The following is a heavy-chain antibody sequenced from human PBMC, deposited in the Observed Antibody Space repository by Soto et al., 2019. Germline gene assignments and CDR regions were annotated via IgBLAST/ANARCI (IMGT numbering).Heavy chain of an antibody. CDR1: GFTFSTYW. J-gene: IGHJ4*02. D-gene: IGHD2-15*01. CDR2: IKEDGSEK. Sequence: EVQLVESGGDLVQPGGSLRLSCEASGFTFSTYWMSWVRQAPGKGLEWVANIKEDGSEKYYVESVKGRFTISRDNAKNSLYLQMNSLRAEDTAIYYCARDVGHCSGGKCYTLFDSWGQGTLVTVSS. V-gene: IGHV3-7*01. CDR3: ARDVGHCSGGKCYTLFDS.